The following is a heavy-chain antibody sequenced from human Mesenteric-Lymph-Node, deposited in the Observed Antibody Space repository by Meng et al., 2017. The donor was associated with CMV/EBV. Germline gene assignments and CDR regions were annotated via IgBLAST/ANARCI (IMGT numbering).Heavy chain of an antibody. D-gene: IGHD3-3*01. J-gene: IGHJ6*02. CDR3: ARMYYDFWSALQSRDYYYYGMDV. V-gene: IGHV1-46*01. CDR2: INPSGGST. Sequence: ASVKVSCKASGYTFTSYYMHWVRQAPGQGLEWMGIINPSGGSTSYAQKFQGRVTMTRDTSTSTVYMELSSLRSEDTAVYYCARMYYDFWSALQSRDYYYYGMDVWGQGTTVTVSS. CDR1: GYTFTSYY.